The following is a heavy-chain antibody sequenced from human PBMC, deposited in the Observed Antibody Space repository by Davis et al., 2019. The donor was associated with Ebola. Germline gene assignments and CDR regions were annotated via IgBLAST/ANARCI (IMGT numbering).Heavy chain of an antibody. Sequence: MPSETLSLTCSVSGDSISSDTYFWGWIRQPPGKGLEWIGNVFYTGSAYYNPSLKSRMNISVDTSKNQFSLELTSPTATDTAVYYCARSKASGWGSHNWFDPWGQGTLVTVSS. D-gene: IGHD6-19*01. CDR1: GDSISSDTYF. V-gene: IGHV4-39*01. CDR2: VFYTGSA. CDR3: ARSKASGWGSHNWFDP. J-gene: IGHJ5*02.